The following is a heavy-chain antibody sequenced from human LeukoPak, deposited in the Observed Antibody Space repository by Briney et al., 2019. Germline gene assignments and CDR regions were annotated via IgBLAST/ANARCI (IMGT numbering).Heavy chain of an antibody. CDR1: GGSISELSYY. V-gene: IGHV4-39*01. CDR3: ARQGVVGATGFDF. D-gene: IGHD1-26*01. J-gene: IGHJ4*02. Sequence: SETLSLTCSVSGGSISELSYYWGWIRQPPGKGLEWIGNIYYSGSTYNNPSLESRVVISVDSSRNQFSLKLTSVTATVTAVYYCARQGVVGATGFDFWGQGILVTVSS. CDR2: IYYSGST.